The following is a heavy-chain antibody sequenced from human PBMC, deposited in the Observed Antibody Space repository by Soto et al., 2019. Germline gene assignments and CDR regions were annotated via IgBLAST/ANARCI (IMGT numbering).Heavy chain of an antibody. CDR1: GYTFTSYW. Sequence: EVQLVPSGAGVKKPGESLMISCKVSGYTFTSYWISWVRQMPGKGLEWMGNIDPTDSYTNYSPSFQGHVMISVDQSTSTAYLQWFSLKTSDTAMYYCAGHDYWGQGTLVTVSS. J-gene: IGHJ4*02. V-gene: IGHV5-10-1*03. CDR3: AGHDY. CDR2: IDPTDSYT.